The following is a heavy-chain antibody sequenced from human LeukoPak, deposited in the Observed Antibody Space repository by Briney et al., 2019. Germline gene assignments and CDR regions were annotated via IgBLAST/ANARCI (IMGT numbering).Heavy chain of an antibody. CDR2: IIPIFGTA. J-gene: IGHJ6*03. CDR3: ARGGRYNWNDELYYCMDV. CDR1: GGTFSSYA. V-gene: IGHV1-69*13. D-gene: IGHD1-20*01. Sequence: ASVKVSCKASGGTFSSYAISWVRQAPGQGLEWMGGIIPIFGTANYAQKFQGRVTITADESTSTAYMELSSLRSEDTAVYYCARGGRYNWNDELYYCMDVWGKGTTVTVSS.